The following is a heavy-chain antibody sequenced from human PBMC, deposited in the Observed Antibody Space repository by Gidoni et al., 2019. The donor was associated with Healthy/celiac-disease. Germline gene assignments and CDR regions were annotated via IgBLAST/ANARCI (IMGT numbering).Heavy chain of an antibody. CDR2: IYYSGST. Sequence: QLQLQESGPGLVKPSETLSLTCTVSGCSISSSSYYWGWIRQPPWKGLEWIGSIYYSGSTYYNPSLKSRVTRSVDTSKNQFSLKLSSVTAADTAVYYCARGNANCDYWGQGTLVTVSS. V-gene: IGHV4-39*01. J-gene: IGHJ4*02. D-gene: IGHD1-1*01. CDR3: ARGNANCDY. CDR1: GCSISSSSYY.